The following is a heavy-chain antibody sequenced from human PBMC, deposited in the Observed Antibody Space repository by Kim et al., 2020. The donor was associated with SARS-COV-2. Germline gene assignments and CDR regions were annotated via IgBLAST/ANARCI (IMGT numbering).Heavy chain of an antibody. V-gene: IGHV1-3*01. CDR3: ARDRSVASRGLLYY. Sequence: QKFQGRVTITRDTSASTAYMELSSVRSEDTAVYYCARDRSVASRGLLYYWGQGTLVTVSS. D-gene: IGHD5-18*01. J-gene: IGHJ4*02.